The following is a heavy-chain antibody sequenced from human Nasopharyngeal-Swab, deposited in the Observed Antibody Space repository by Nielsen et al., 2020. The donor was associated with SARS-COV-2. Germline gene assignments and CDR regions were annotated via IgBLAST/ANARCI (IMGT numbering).Heavy chain of an antibody. CDR3: ARVEGGFYRPYYYGMDV. Sequence: RQAPGKRLEWIGYIYYSGSTNYNPSLKSRVTISVDTSKNQFSLKLSSVTAADTAVYYCARVEGGFYRPYYYGMDVWGQGTTVTVSS. J-gene: IGHJ6*02. CDR2: IYYSGST. V-gene: IGHV4-59*01. D-gene: IGHD3-16*01.